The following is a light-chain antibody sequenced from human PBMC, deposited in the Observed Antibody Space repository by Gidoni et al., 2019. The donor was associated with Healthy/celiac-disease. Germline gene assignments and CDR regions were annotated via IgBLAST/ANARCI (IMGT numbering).Light chain of an antibody. J-gene: IGKJ2*04. CDR3: QQYNSYPMCS. Sequence: DIQMTQSPSTLSASVGDRVTITCRASQSISSWLAWYQQKPGKAPTLLIYKASSLESGVPSRFSGSGSGTEFTLTISSLQPDDFATYYCQQYNSYPMCSFGQGTKLEIK. CDR2: KAS. CDR1: QSISSW. V-gene: IGKV1-5*03.